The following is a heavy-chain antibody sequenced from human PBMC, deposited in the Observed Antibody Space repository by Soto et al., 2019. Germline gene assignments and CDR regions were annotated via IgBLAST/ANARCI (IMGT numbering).Heavy chain of an antibody. J-gene: IGHJ6*03. CDR2: IIPIFGTA. CDR1: GGTFSSYA. CDR3: ARVLSPAAYYYYYYMDV. Sequence: SVKVSCKASGGTFSSYATSWVRQAPGQGLEWMGGIIPIFGTANYAQKFQGRVTITADESKNTLYLQMNSLRAEDTAVYYCARVLSPAAYYYYYYMDVWGKGTTVTVSS. V-gene: IGHV1-69*13. D-gene: IGHD6-13*01.